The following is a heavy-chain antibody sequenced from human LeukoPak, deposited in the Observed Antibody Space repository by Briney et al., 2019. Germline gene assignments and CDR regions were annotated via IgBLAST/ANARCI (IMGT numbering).Heavy chain of an antibody. D-gene: IGHD3-22*01. Sequence: GGSLRLSCEASGFSFSTYNMNWVRQAPGKGLEWVAVISSDGSRKYYADSVKGRFTISRDNSKNTVYLQMNSLRAEDTAVYYCAKGSRRISMIVVDKNLDYWGQGTLVTVSS. CDR2: ISSDGSRK. CDR1: GFSFSTYN. CDR3: AKGSRRISMIVVDKNLDY. V-gene: IGHV3-30*18. J-gene: IGHJ4*02.